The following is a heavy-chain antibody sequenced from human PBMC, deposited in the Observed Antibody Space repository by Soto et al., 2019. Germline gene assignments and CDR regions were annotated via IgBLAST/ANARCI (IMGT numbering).Heavy chain of an antibody. CDR2: INSRGDVI. V-gene: IGHV3-23*01. CDR3: SNSVVHPGGWFDP. J-gene: IGHJ5*02. D-gene: IGHD6-6*01. Sequence: VQLLESGGGLIQPGGSLKLSCATSGFTFSSFALTWVRQAPGKGLEWVTMINSRGDVISYADSVKGRFTISRDDSRNTVNLERNSQRREDTGMYYCSNSVVHPGGWFDPGGRGTLVTVSS. CDR1: GFTFSSFA.